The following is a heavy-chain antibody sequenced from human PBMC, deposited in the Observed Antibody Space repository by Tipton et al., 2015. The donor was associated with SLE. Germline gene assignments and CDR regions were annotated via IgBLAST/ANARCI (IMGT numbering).Heavy chain of an antibody. D-gene: IGHD4/OR15-4a*01. V-gene: IGHV4-39*07. CDR1: GGSISSSPYF. CDR3: AVGAPDY. Sequence: TLSLTCTVSGGSISSSPYFWGLIRPPPGKGLEGIGIIYHTGSPYYTPSLKSRVTMSVDTSKNQFSLKLTSVTAADTAVYYCAVGAPDYWGQGTLVTVSS. CDR2: IYHTGSP. J-gene: IGHJ4*02.